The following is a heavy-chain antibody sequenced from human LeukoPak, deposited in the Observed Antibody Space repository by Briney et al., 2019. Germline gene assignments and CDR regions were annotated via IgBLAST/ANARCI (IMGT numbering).Heavy chain of an antibody. CDR3: ARETPRRGETRDGYR. V-gene: IGHV3-7*01. CDR2: IKEDGSET. Sequence: GESLRLSCAASGFTFKKYWMNWVRQVPGKGLECLGNIKEDGSETYNADSVKGRFTISRDNPKNLLFLQINSLRVEDTAVYYCARETPRRGETRDGYRWGQGTLVTVSS. D-gene: IGHD5-24*01. CDR1: GFTFKKYW. J-gene: IGHJ4*02.